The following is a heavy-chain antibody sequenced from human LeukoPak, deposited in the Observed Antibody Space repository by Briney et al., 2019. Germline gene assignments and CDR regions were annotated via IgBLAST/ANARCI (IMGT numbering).Heavy chain of an antibody. CDR3: ARLWEDYYGSGSYSLDY. CDR2: IYHSGST. V-gene: IGHV4-4*02. D-gene: IGHD3-10*01. J-gene: IGHJ4*02. CDR1: GGSISSSNW. Sequence: SETLSLTCAVSGGSISSSNWWSWVRQPPGKGLEWIGEIYHSGSTNYNPSLKSRVTISVDKSKNQFSLKLSSVTAADTAVYYCARLWEDYYGSGSYSLDYWGQGTLVTVSS.